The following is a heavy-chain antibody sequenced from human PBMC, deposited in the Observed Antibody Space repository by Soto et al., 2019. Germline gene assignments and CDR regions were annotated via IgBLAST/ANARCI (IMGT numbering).Heavy chain of an antibody. Sequence: ASVKVSCKASGYTFTSYGISWVRQAPGQGLEWMGWISAYNGNTNYAQKRQGRVTMTTDTSTSTAYMELRSLRSDDTAVYYCARDCSSASCSNGGFDPWGQGTLVTVSS. CDR2: ISAYNGNT. CDR3: ARDCSSASCSNGGFDP. CDR1: GYTFTSYG. D-gene: IGHD2-2*01. V-gene: IGHV1-18*01. J-gene: IGHJ5*02.